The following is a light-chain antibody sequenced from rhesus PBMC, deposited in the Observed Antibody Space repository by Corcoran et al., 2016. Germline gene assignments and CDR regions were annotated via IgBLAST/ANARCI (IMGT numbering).Light chain of an antibody. CDR1: QNSYSN. V-gene: IGKV1S12*01. CDR2: AAS. CDR3: THYYDNPWT. J-gene: IGKJ1*01. Sequence: DIQMTQSPSALSASVGDRVTISCRASQNSYSNLSWYQQKLGKAPQPLIYAASHLQTGIPFRFSGSGSGTDFTLTISSLQPKDSAPSYCTHYYDNPWTFGQRTKVEIK.